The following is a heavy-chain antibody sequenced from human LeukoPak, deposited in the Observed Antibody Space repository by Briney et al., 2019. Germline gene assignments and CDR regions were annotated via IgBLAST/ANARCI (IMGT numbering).Heavy chain of an antibody. CDR2: IIPIFGTA. CDR1: GGMFSTTA. Sequence: SVKVSCRASGGMFSTTAISWVRQAPGQGLEWMGGIIPIFGTANYAQKFQGRVTITADESTSTAYMELSSLRSEDTAVYYCARAPFGYYYMDVWGKGTTVTVSS. D-gene: IGHD3-10*01. CDR3: ARAPFGYYYMDV. V-gene: IGHV1-69*13. J-gene: IGHJ6*03.